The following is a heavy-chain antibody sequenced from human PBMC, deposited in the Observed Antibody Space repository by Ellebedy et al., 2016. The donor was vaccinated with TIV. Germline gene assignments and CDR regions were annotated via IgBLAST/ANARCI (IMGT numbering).Heavy chain of an antibody. CDR3: AGDHYDILTGPFDY. CDR2: IYYSGST. V-gene: IGHV4-59*01. Sequence: SETLSLTCTVSGGSISSYYWSWIRQPPGKGLEWIGYIYYSGSTNYNPSLKSRVTISVDTSKNQFSLKLSSVTAEDTAVYYCAGDHYDILTGPFDYWGQGTLVTVSS. J-gene: IGHJ4*02. D-gene: IGHD3-9*01. CDR1: GGSISSYY.